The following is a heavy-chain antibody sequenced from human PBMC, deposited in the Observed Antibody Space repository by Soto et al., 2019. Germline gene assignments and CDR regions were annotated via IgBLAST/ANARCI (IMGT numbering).Heavy chain of an antibody. CDR1: GLTFSTDE. CDR3: VREGGSLAIVT. V-gene: IGHV3-48*03. J-gene: IGHJ5*02. CDR2: ISYTSTTI. D-gene: IGHD1-1*01. Sequence: EVQLVASGGDLVPPGGSLRLSCAVSGLTFSTDEMNWVRQAPGKGLEWLAYISYTSTTIKYADSVKGRFAVSRDNAKKSLYLQMNNLRVEDTAIYYCVREGGSLAIVTWGEGTLVTVSS.